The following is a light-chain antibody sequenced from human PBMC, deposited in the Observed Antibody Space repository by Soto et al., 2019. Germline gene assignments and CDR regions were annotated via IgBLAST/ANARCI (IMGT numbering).Light chain of an antibody. CDR1: SSNIGAGYD. J-gene: IGLJ2*01. CDR2: GNS. Sequence: QSLLTQPPSVSGAPGQRVTISCTGSSSNIGAGYDVHWYQQLPGTAPKLLIYGNSNRPSGVPDRFSGSKSGTSASLAITGLQAEDEADYYCQSYDSSLSGYVVFGGETKLTVL. CDR3: QSYDSSLSGYVV. V-gene: IGLV1-40*01.